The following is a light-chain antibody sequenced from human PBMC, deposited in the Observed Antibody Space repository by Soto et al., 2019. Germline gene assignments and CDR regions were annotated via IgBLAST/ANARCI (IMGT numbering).Light chain of an antibody. V-gene: IGLV2-14*01. CDR3: SSYTRSRTYV. J-gene: IGLJ1*01. CDR2: EVS. CDR1: SSDVGGYNY. Sequence: QSALTQPASVSGSPGQSITISCTGTSSDVGGYNYVSWYQQHPGKAPKLLIYEVSNRPSGVSHRFSGSKSGNTASLTISGLQAEEEADYYCSSYTRSRTYVFGTGTKVTVL.